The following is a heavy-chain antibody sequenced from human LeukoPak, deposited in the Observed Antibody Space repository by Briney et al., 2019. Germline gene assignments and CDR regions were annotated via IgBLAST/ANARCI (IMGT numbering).Heavy chain of an antibody. D-gene: IGHD6-25*01. J-gene: IGHJ4*01. Sequence: GGSLRLSCAASGFTFSNSWMAWVRQAPGKGLEWVANIKEDGSQKNYIDSVKGRFTISRDNTKKSLFLQMNNLRVEDAAVYYCARDSGWNAFDYWGQGTLVTVSS. CDR2: IKEDGSQK. CDR3: ARDSGWNAFDY. CDR1: GFTFSNSW. V-gene: IGHV3-7*03.